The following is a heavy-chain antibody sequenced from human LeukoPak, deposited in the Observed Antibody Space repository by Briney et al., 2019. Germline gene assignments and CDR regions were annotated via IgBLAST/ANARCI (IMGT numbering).Heavy chain of an antibody. Sequence: PGGSLRLSCAASGFTSSDYSMAWVRQAPGQGLEWVSVVSGDAIDTYYADSVKGRFTISRDNSKNTVYLQMNSLRDDDTAVYYCALKLPGPRPFNSWGHGTLVTVSS. CDR1: GFTSSDYS. D-gene: IGHD2-2*01. J-gene: IGHJ5*01. CDR3: ALKLPGPRPFNS. V-gene: IGHV3-23*01. CDR2: VSGDAIDT.